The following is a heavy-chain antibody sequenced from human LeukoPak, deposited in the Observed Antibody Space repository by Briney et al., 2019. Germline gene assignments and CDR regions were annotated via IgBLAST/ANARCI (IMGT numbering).Heavy chain of an antibody. V-gene: IGHV3-30*01. D-gene: IGHD6-13*01. CDR1: GFTFSSYA. J-gene: IGHJ5*02. CDR2: ISYDGSNK. Sequence: GGSLRLSCAASGFTFSSYAMHWVRQAPGKGLEWVAVISYDGSNKYYADSVKGRFTISRDDSKKTLYLQMNSLRAEDTAVYYCAREGQPYNWFDPWGQGTLVTVSP. CDR3: AREGQPYNWFDP.